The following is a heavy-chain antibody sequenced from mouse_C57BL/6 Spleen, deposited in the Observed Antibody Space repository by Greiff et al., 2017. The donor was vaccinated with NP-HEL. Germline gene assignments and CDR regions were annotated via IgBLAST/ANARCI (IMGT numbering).Heavy chain of an antibody. CDR1: GYTFTSYW. J-gene: IGHJ1*03. V-gene: IGHV1-74*01. D-gene: IGHD3-2*02. CDR2: INPSDSDT. Sequence: VQLQQPGAELVKPGASVKLSCKASGYTFTSYWMHWVRQSPGQGLEWIGRINPSDSDTNYNKKFKGKSTLTVDKSSSTAYMQLSSLTSEDTAVYYCAIRGEAYFDVWGKGTTLTVSS. CDR3: AIRGEAYFDV.